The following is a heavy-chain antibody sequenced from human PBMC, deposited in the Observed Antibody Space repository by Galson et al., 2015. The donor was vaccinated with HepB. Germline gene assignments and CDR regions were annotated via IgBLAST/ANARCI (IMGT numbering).Heavy chain of an antibody. CDR1: GFTFSDYA. D-gene: IGHD6-19*01. CDR3: AREGARIAVDAHYYYFDL. Sequence: SLRLSCAASGFTFSDYAMNWVRQAPGKGLEWISDISGRSSTIHYADSVKGRFTIPRDNAKNSLYLQMHSLRVEDTAVYYCAREGARIAVDAHYYYFDLWGRGTLVTVSS. V-gene: IGHV3-48*01. J-gene: IGHJ2*01. CDR2: ISGRSSTI.